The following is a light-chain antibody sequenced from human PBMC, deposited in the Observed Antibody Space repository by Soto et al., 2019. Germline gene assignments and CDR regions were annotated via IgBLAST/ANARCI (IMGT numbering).Light chain of an antibody. V-gene: IGKV3-11*01. Sequence: EIVLTQSPATLSLSPGERATLSCRASQSVSRYLAWYQQKPGQAPRLLIYDASNRATGIPARFSGSGSGTDFTLTISSLESEDFAVYYCQQRDDWPPITFGQGTRLEIK. CDR2: DAS. CDR1: QSVSRY. J-gene: IGKJ5*01. CDR3: QQRDDWPPIT.